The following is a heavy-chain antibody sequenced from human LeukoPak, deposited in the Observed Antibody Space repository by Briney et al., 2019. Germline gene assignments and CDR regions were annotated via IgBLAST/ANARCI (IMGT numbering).Heavy chain of an antibody. D-gene: IGHD3-3*01. CDR1: GGSFSGYY. J-gene: IGHJ4*02. Sequence: SETLSLTCAVYGGSFSGYYWSWIRQPPGKGLEWIGEINHSGSTNYNPSLKSRVTISVDTSKNQFSLKLSSVTAADTAVDHCARGGSGPFDYWGQGTLVTVSS. CDR3: ARGGSGPFDY. V-gene: IGHV4-34*01. CDR2: INHSGST.